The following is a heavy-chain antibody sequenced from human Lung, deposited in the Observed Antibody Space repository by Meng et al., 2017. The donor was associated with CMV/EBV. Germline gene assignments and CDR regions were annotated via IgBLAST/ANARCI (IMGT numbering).Heavy chain of an antibody. CDR1: GAFFSSHT. D-gene: IGHD1-14*01. V-gene: IGHV1-69*05. J-gene: IGHJ4*01. CDR3: ARGRRNEPLFDY. Sequence: QAGGEVKTSGSLAKVACEYAGAFFSSHTLSCVQQAPGQGLWWMGGLIAVFANTKAAPKFQDRVTFTTDESTSTAYMELSSLTFDDTAVYFCARGRRNEPLFDYWGHGTLVTVSS. CDR2: LIAVFANT.